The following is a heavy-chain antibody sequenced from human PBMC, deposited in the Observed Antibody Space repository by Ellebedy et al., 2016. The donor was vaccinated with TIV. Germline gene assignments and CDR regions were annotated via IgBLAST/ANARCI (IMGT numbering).Heavy chain of an antibody. CDR2: ISYHGSDK. V-gene: IGHV3-30*04. Sequence: PGGSLRLSCAASGFNFNSYALHWVRQAPGKGLEWVSPISYHGSDKYYADSVKGRFTISRDNAKNSLYLHMYSLRAEGTALYYCARGPAGYNAGKHDFWGQGTLVVVSS. CDR3: ARGPAGYNAGKHDF. D-gene: IGHD1-14*01. J-gene: IGHJ4*02. CDR1: GFNFNSYA.